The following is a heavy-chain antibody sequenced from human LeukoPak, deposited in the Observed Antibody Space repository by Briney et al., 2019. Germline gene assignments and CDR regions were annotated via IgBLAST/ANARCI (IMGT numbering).Heavy chain of an antibody. CDR1: GGSISSYY. CDR2: IYYRGST. J-gene: IGHJ4*02. Sequence: ASETLSLTCTVSGGSISSYYWSWIRQPPGKGLEWIGYIYYRGSTNYNPSLKSRVTISVDTSKNQFSLKLSSVTAADTAVYYCARGPHIAAAGDFDYWGQGTLVTVSS. D-gene: IGHD6-13*01. CDR3: ARGPHIAAAGDFDY. V-gene: IGHV4-59*08.